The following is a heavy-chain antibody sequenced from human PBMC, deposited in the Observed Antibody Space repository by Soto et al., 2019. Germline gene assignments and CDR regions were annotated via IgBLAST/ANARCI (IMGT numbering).Heavy chain of an antibody. D-gene: IGHD3-10*01. CDR2: IIPIFGTA. J-gene: IGHJ6*02. CDR1: GGTFSSYA. Sequence: QVQLVQSGAEVKKPGSSVKVSCKASGGTFSSYAISWVRQAPGQGLEWMGGIIPIFGTANYAQKFQGRVTITADESTSTAYMELSSLRSEDMAVYYCARGDGVRGPMGAVNYYYGMDVWGQGTTVTVSS. V-gene: IGHV1-69*01. CDR3: ARGDGVRGPMGAVNYYYGMDV.